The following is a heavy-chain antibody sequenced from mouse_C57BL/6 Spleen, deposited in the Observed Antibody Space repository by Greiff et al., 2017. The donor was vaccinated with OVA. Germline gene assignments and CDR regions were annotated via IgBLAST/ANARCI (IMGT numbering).Heavy chain of an antibody. D-gene: IGHD4-1*01. Sequence: EVQLVESGGGLVKPGGSLKLSCAASGFTFSSYAMSWVRQTPETRLEWVATISDGGSYTYYPDNVKGRFTISRDNAKNNLYLQMSHLKSEDTAMDYCARDRNWDVGYAMDYWGQGTSVTVSS. CDR2: ISDGGSYT. V-gene: IGHV5-4*01. CDR1: GFTFSSYA. J-gene: IGHJ4*01. CDR3: ARDRNWDVGYAMDY.